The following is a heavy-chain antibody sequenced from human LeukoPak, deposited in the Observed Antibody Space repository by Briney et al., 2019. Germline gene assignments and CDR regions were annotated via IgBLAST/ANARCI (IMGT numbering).Heavy chain of an antibody. CDR3: ARVRTPLGYSGYDSLYYYYGMDV. J-gene: IGHJ6*02. CDR2: IIPIFGTA. Sequence: SVKVSCKASGYIFTNYGISWVRQAPGQGLEWMGGIIPIFGTANYAQKFQGRVTITADESTSTAYMELSSLRSEDTAVYYCARVRTPLGYSGYDSLYYYYGMDVWGQGTTVTVSS. V-gene: IGHV1-69*13. D-gene: IGHD5-12*01. CDR1: GYIFTNYG.